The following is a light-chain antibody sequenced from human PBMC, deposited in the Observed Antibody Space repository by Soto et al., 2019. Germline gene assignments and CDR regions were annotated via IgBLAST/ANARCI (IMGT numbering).Light chain of an antibody. Sequence: DIQMTQSPSSLSASVGDRVTITCRASQSSSSFLNWYQQKPAEAPKLLIYAATSLHRGVPSRFSGSGSATDNTLTMSRLQPEGFATYYCQQTYTTPRTFGQRTTVEI. CDR2: AAT. CDR1: QSSSSF. V-gene: IGKV1-39*01. J-gene: IGKJ1*01. CDR3: QQTYTTPRT.